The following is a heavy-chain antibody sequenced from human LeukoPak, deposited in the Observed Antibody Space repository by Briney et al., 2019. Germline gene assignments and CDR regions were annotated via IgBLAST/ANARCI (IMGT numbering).Heavy chain of an antibody. CDR2: IYPGDSDT. Sequence: GESLKISCKGSGYSFTSYWIGWVRQMPGKGLEWMGIIYPGDSDTRYSPSFQGQVTISADKSISTAYLQWSSLKASDTAMYYCARQYYDSWSGYYEPFDYWGQGTLVTVSS. J-gene: IGHJ4*02. D-gene: IGHD3-3*01. V-gene: IGHV5-51*01. CDR1: GYSFTSYW. CDR3: ARQYYDSWSGYYEPFDY.